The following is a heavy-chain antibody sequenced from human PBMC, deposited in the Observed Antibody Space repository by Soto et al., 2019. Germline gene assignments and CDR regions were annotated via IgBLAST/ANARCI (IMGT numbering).Heavy chain of an antibody. Sequence: QIILKESGPTLVKPTQTLTLTCSFSGFSLSTTSVGVGWIRQPPGKALQWLALIYWDGDKRYSPSQKRRLTITKDTSKNQVVLTMTHMDPVDTGTYYWVYMTPQQWMSLNVWGQGTVIIVSS. CDR1: GFSLSTTSVG. CDR2: IYWDGDK. J-gene: IGHJ3*01. V-gene: IGHV2-5*02. CDR3: VYMTPQQWMSLNV. D-gene: IGHD6-19*01.